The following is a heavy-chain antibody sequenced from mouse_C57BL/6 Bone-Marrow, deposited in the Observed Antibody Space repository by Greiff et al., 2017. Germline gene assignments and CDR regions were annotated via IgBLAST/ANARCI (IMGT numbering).Heavy chain of an antibody. V-gene: IGHV1-7*01. J-gene: IGHJ3*01. CDR1: GYTFTSYW. D-gene: IGHD1-1*02. Sequence: QVQLQQPGAELAKPGASVKLSCKASGYTFTSYWMHWVKQRPGQGLEWIGYINPTSGYTNYNQKFKDKATLTVDKSSSTAYMQLSSLTYEDSAVYYCARRVYGAWFAYWGQGTLVTVSA. CDR2: INPTSGYT. CDR3: ARRVYGAWFAY.